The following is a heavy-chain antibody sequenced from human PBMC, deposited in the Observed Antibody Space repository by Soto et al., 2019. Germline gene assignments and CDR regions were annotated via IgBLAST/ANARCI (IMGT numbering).Heavy chain of an antibody. CDR2: ISGYNGNT. J-gene: IGHJ5*02. V-gene: IGHV1-18*04. CDR1: GYTFTTYG. D-gene: IGHD2-2*01. Sequence: QVHLVQSGAEVKKPGASVKVSCKASGYTFTTYGMTWVRQAPGQGLEWMGWISGYNGNTNVDQKFQGRVTMTTDTSTSTAYMELRSLRSDDTSVYFCARAFCSSSSCYWFDPWAQGTLVTVSS. CDR3: ARAFCSSSSCYWFDP.